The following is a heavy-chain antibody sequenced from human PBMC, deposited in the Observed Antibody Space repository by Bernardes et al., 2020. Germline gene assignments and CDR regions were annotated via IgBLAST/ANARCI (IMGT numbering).Heavy chain of an antibody. CDR3: ARGPRGYSYGYGVS. CDR1: GGSFSGYY. Sequence: EPLSLTFAVYGGSFSGYYWSWIRQPPGKGLEWIGEINHSGSTNYNPSLKSRVTISVDTSKNQFSLKLSSVTAADTAVYYCARGPRGYSYGYGVSWGQGTLVTVSS. CDR2: INHSGST. D-gene: IGHD5-18*01. J-gene: IGHJ5*02. V-gene: IGHV4-34*01.